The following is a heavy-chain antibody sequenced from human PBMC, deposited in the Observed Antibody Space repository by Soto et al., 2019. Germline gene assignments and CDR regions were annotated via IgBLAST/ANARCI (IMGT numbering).Heavy chain of an antibody. CDR3: AKDHLGGAGADSFDY. D-gene: IGHD6-19*01. CDR1: GFTFNGYA. J-gene: IGHJ4*02. CDR2: VTSGGTTT. V-gene: IGHV3-23*01. Sequence: EVQLLESGGGLVQPGGSLRLSCTASGFTFNGYAMNWVRQAPGKGLEWVSAVTSGGTTTYYADCVKGRFTISRDNSRSTVYLQMNRLGVEDTAIYYCAKDHLGGAGADSFDYWGRGTLVTVSS.